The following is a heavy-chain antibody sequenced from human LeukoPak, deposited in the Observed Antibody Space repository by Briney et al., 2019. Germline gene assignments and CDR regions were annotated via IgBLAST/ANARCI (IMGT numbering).Heavy chain of an antibody. D-gene: IGHD1-1*01. J-gene: IGHJ4*02. CDR3: AREGYSHLVYYFDY. CDR1: GFTFSSYW. V-gene: IGHV3-7*01. Sequence: HPGGSLRLSCAASGFTFSSYWMSWVRQAPGKGLEWVANIKLDGSEKYYVDSVKGRFTISRDNAKNSPYLQMNSLRAEDTAVYYCAREGYSHLVYYFDYWGQGTLVTVSS. CDR2: IKLDGSEK.